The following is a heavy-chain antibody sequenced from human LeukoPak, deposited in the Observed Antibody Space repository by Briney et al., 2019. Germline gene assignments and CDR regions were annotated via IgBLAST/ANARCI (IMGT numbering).Heavy chain of an antibody. CDR3: ARRGGSSWSSFDY. V-gene: IGHV3-23*01. Sequence: GGSLRLSCAASGFIFKSYAMNWVRQAPGKGLEWVSGISGFGGSTYYAASVKGRFTISRDNSGDTLFLHLGNLRVEDTAMYYCARRGGSSWSSFDYWGQGSLVTVSS. CDR1: GFIFKSYA. D-gene: IGHD6-13*01. CDR2: ISGFGGST. J-gene: IGHJ4*02.